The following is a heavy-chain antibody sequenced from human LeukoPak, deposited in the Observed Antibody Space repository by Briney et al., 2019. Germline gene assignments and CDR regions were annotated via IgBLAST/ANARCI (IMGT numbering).Heavy chain of an antibody. CDR3: ARGAGSGWPLDK. D-gene: IGHD6-19*01. V-gene: IGHV3-53*01. CDR1: GFPVSSNF. CDR2: MFSGGTT. Sequence: PGGSLRLSCAVSGFPVSSNFMSWVRQAPGMGLQSVSIMFSGGTTDYADSVRGRFSISRDSSQNTVSLQMNSLRVEDTAVYYCARGAGSGWPLDKWGQGTLVTVSS. J-gene: IGHJ4*02.